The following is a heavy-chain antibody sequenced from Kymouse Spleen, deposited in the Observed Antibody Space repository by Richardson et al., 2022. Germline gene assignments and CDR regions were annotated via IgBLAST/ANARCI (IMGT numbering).Heavy chain of an antibody. CDR3: ARGGTDYYGSAYYYYYGMDV. J-gene: IGHJ6*02. CDR2: TYYRSKWYN. V-gene: IGHV6-1*01. D-gene: IGHD3-10*01. CDR1: GDSVSSNSAA. Sequence: QVQLQQSGPGLVKPSQTLSLTCAISGDSVSSNSAAWNWIRQSPSRGLEWLGRTYYRSKWYNDYAVSVKSRITINPDTSKNQFSLQLNSVTPEDTAVYYCARGGTDYYGSAYYYYYGMDVWGQGTTVTVSS.